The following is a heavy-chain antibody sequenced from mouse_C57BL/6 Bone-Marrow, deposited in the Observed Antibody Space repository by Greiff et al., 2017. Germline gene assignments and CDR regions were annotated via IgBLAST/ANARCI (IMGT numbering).Heavy chain of an antibody. V-gene: IGHV5-6*01. CDR3: ARRGTSWYFDV. CDR1: GFTFSSYG. J-gene: IGHJ1*03. Sequence: EVQGVESGGDLVKPGGSLKLSCAASGFTFSSYGMSWVRQTPDKRLEWVATISSGGSYTYYPDSVKGRFTISRDNAKNTLYLQMSRLKSEDTARYYCARRGTSWYFDVWGTGTTVTVSS. CDR2: ISSGGSYT. D-gene: IGHD3-3*01.